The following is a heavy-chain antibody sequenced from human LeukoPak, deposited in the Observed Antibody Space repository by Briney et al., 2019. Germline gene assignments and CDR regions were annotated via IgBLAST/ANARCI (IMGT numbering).Heavy chain of an antibody. V-gene: IGHV3-23*01. CDR2: ISGSGYST. CDR1: GFSFSSHA. J-gene: IGHJ4*02. D-gene: IGHD3-22*01. CDR3: AKGRDNYDSPLDY. Sequence: GGSLRLSCAASGFSFSSHAMNWVRQAPGKGLEWVSGISGSGYSTSYEDSVKGRFTISRDNSKNTLYLQMNSLRAEDTAVYYCAKGRDNYDSPLDYWGQGTLVTVSS.